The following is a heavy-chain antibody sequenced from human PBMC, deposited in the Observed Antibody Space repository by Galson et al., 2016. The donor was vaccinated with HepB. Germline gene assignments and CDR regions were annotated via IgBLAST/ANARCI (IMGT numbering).Heavy chain of an antibody. CDR3: VRDGSGTWSGYFHH. V-gene: IGHV4-30-2*01. D-gene: IGHD6-13*01. J-gene: IGHJ1*01. CDR1: GGSISSGGYS. CDR2: IYDSGST. Sequence: TLSLTCAVSGGSISSGGYSWSWIRQPPGKGLEWIGYIYDSGSTSYNPSLKSRVTISVDRSKNQFSLKVNSVTAADTAVYYCVRDGSGTWSGYFHHWGQGTLVTVSS.